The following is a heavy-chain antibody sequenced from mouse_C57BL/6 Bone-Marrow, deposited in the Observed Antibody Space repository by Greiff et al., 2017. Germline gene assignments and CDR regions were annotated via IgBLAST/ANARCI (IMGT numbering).Heavy chain of an antibody. J-gene: IGHJ4*01. V-gene: IGHV5-4*01. D-gene: IGHD1-1*01. CDR3: AREESTTVVANYAMDC. Sequence: EVNVVESGGGLVKPGGSLKLSCAASGFTFSSYAMSWVRQTPEKRLEWVATISAGGSYTYYPDNVKGRFTISRDNAKNNLYLQISHLQSEDTAMYYCAREESTTVVANYAMDCWGQGASVTVTS. CDR1: GFTFSSYA. CDR2: ISAGGSYT.